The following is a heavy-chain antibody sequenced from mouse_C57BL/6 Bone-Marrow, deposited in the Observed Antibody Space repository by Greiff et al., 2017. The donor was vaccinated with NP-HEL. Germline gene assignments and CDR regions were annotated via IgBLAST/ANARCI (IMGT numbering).Heavy chain of an antibody. CDR3: AYTYYYAMDY. CDR2: IYPRSGNT. CDR1: GYTFTSYG. V-gene: IGHV1-81*01. J-gene: IGHJ4*01. Sequence: QVQLKQSGAELARPGASVKLSCKASGYTFTSYGISWVKQRTGQGLEWIGEIYPRSGNTYYNEKFKGKATLTADKSSSTAYMELRSLTSEDSAVYFCAYTYYYAMDYWGQGTSVTVSS.